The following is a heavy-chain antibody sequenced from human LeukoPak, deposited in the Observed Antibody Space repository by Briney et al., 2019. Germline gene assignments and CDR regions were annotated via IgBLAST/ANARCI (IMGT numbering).Heavy chain of an antibody. V-gene: IGHV3-21*06. CDR3: LRGDRRDY. J-gene: IGHJ4*02. Sequence: GGSLRLSCAASGFTFSSYGMIWVRQAPGKGLEWVSSIDSSGGYMFYADSVKGRFIISRDNAKDSLYLQMNSLRVEDTAVYYCLRGDRRDYWGQGTLVTVSS. CDR2: IDSSGGYM. CDR1: GFTFSSYG.